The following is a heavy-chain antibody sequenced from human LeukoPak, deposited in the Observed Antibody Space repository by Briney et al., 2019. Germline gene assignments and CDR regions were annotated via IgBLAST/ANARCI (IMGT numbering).Heavy chain of an antibody. CDR3: ARLPDMDIVVVPAAIQDDAFDI. D-gene: IGHD2-2*02. CDR2: IWYDGSNK. Sequence: GRSLRLSCAASGFTFSNYGMHWVRQAPGKGLEWVAVIWYDGSNKYYADSVKGRFTISRDNSKNTLYLQMNSLRAEDTAVYYCARLPDMDIVVVPAAIQDDAFDIWGQGTMVTVSS. CDR1: GFTFSNYG. V-gene: IGHV3-33*01. J-gene: IGHJ3*02.